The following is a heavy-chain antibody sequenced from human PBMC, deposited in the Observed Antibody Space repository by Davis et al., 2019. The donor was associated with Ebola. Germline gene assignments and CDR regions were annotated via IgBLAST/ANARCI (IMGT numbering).Heavy chain of an antibody. D-gene: IGHD3-10*01. CDR1: GGSISSSNW. CDR3: ARLAGSGSYYIDGMDV. J-gene: IGHJ6*02. V-gene: IGHV4-4*02. CDR2: IYHSGST. Sequence: SETLSLTCAVSGGSISSSNWWSWVRQPPGKGLEWIGEIYHSGSTNYNPSLKSRVTISVDKSKNQFSLKLSSVTAADTAMYYCARLAGSGSYYIDGMDVWGQGTTVTVSS.